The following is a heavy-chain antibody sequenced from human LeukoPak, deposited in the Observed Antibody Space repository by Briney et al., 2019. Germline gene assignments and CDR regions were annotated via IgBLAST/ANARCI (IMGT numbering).Heavy chain of an antibody. V-gene: IGHV4-38-2*01. CDR3: ARQCELLVYAIEGNWFDP. J-gene: IGHJ5*02. D-gene: IGHD2-8*01. Sequence: SETLSLTCAVSGYSISSGYYWGWIRQPPGKGLEWMGSIYHSGSTYYNASLRRRVTISGDTSKNHFSLKLSSVTAADTPVFYCARQCELLVYAIEGNWFDPWGQGTLVTVSS. CDR1: GYSISSGYY. CDR2: IYHSGST.